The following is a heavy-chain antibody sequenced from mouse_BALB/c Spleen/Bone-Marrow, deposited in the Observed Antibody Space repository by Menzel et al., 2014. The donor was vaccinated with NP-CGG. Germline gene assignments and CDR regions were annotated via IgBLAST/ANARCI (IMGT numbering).Heavy chain of an antibody. V-gene: IGHV1-9*01. CDR2: ILPGSGST. J-gene: IGHJ1*01. Sequence: QVQLQQSGAELMKPGASVKISCKATGYTFSSYWIEWVKQRPGHGLEWIGEILPGSGSTNYNEKFKGKATFTADTSSNTAYMQHSSLTSEDSAVYYCAREDGRWYFDVWGAGTTVTVSS. CDR1: GYTFSSYW. CDR3: AREDGRWYFDV. D-gene: IGHD1-1*01.